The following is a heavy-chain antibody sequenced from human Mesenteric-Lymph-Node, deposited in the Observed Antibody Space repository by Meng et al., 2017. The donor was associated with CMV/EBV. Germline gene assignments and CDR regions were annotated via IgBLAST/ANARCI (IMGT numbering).Heavy chain of an antibody. CDR3: AKDHDFVTGKDYHYAMDV. V-gene: IGHV3-30*02. CDR1: ASSFSNYG. J-gene: IGHJ6*02. CDR2: VRYDGTTT. D-gene: IGHD2-21*02. Sequence: LSLTCAASASSFSNYGMHWVRQAPGKGLEWVSFVRYDGTTTYYADSVKGRFTISRDNSKNTLYLQMSSLRPEDTAVYYCAKDHDFVTGKDYHYAMDVWGQGTTVTVSS.